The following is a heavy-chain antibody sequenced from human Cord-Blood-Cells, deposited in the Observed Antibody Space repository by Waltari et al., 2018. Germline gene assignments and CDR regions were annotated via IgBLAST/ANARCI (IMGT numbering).Heavy chain of an antibody. CDR3: ARDIAVAGTGD. CDR2: INHSGST. V-gene: IGHV4-34*01. CDR1: GGSFSGYY. J-gene: IGHJ4*02. Sequence: QVQLQQRGAGLLKPSETLSPTCAVYGGSFSGYYWSWIRQPPGKGLEWIGEINHSGSTNYNPSLKSRVTISVDTSKNQFSLKLSSVTAADTAVYYCARDIAVAGTGDWGQGTLVTVSS. D-gene: IGHD6-19*01.